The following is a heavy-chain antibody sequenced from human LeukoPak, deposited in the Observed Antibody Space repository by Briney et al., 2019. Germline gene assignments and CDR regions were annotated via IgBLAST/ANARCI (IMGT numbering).Heavy chain of an antibody. CDR3: ATVPSSLTWYFDL. CDR1: GGTFSSYA. V-gene: IGHV1-69*01. J-gene: IGHJ2*01. CDR2: IIPIFGTA. Sequence: ASVMVSCKASGGTFSSYAISWVRQAPGQGLEWMGGIIPIFGTANYAQKFQGRVTITADESTSTAYMELSSLRSEDTAVYYCATVPSSLTWYFDLWGRGTLVTVSS. D-gene: IGHD2-15*01.